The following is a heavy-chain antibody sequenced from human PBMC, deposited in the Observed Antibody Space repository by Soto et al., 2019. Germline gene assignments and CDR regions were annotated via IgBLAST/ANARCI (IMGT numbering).Heavy chain of an antibody. CDR1: GYTFTSYD. V-gene: IGHV1-8*01. D-gene: IGHD4-17*01. J-gene: IGHJ5*02. Sequence: ASVKVSCKASGYTFTSYDINWVRQATGQGLEYLGWMNPNSGNTAYVQKFQGRVTMTWDTSITTAYMELSSLRSEDTAVCFCARGIKYGAYSRWFDPWGQGTLVTVSS. CDR3: ARGIKYGAYSRWFDP. CDR2: MNPNSGNT.